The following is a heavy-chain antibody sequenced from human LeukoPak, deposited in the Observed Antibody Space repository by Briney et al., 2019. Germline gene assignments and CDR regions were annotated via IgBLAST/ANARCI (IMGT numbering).Heavy chain of an antibody. D-gene: IGHD6-13*01. V-gene: IGHV4-34*01. CDR2: INHSGST. J-gene: IGHJ4*02. CDR1: GGSFSGYY. Sequence: SETLSLTCAVYGGSFSGYYWSWIRQPPGKGLEWIGEINHSGSTNYNPSLKSRVTISVDTSKSQFSLKLSSVTAADTAVYYCARDSPAMRYSSSWDPFDYWGQGTLVTVSS. CDR3: ARDSPAMRYSSSWDPFDY.